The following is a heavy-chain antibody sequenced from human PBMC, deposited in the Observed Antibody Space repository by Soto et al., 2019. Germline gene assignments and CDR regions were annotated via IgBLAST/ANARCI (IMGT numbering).Heavy chain of an antibody. D-gene: IGHD6-6*01. V-gene: IGHV3-7*05. Sequence: GGSLRLSCAASGFTFSNYWMSWVRQAPGKGLEWVANIKQDGGGKHYVDSVKGRFTISRDNADNSLYLQMNNLRAEDTAVYYCARTYPSTARDFDYWGQGTLVTVSS. J-gene: IGHJ4*02. CDR1: GFTFSNYW. CDR3: ARTYPSTARDFDY. CDR2: IKQDGGGK.